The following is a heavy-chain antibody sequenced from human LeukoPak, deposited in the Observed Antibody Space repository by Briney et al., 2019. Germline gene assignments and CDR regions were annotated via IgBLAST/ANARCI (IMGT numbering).Heavy chain of an antibody. Sequence: SETLSLTCAVYGGSFSGYYWSWIRQPPGKGLEWIGEINHSGSTNYNPSLKSRVTISVDTSKNQFSLKLTSVTAAGTAVYYCARSYFGSGSYFRYWGQGTLVTVSS. CDR1: GGSFSGYY. J-gene: IGHJ4*02. CDR3: ARSYFGSGSYFRY. V-gene: IGHV4-34*01. D-gene: IGHD3-10*01. CDR2: INHSGST.